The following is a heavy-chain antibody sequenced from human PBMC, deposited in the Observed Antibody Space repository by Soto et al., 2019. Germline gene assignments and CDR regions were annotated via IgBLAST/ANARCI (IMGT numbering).Heavy chain of an antibody. J-gene: IGHJ4*02. CDR1: GFTFSSSW. V-gene: IGHV3-74*01. Sequence: GVLRLSCAASGFTFSSSWMHWIRQAPGKGLVWVSRVSGDGSSTNYADSVKGRFTISRDNAKNSLYLQMNSLRAEDTAVYYCARDSPQNCPKGVCYDSYFYYWGQGTLVTVSS. CDR2: VSGDGSST. CDR3: ARDSPQNCPKGVCYDSYFYY. D-gene: IGHD2-8*01.